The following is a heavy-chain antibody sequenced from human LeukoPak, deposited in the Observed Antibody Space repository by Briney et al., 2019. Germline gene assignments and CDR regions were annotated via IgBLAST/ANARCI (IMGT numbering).Heavy chain of an antibody. Sequence: GGSLRLSCAASGFTFSSYGMRWVRQAPGKGLEWVSAISGSGGYTYYADSVKGRFTISRDNSKNTLFLQMNSLRAEDTAVYYCAKEAQGCSITSCYFDSWGQGTLVTVSS. D-gene: IGHD2-2*01. CDR3: AKEAQGCSITSCYFDS. J-gene: IGHJ4*02. V-gene: IGHV3-23*01. CDR1: GFTFSSYG. CDR2: ISGSGGYT.